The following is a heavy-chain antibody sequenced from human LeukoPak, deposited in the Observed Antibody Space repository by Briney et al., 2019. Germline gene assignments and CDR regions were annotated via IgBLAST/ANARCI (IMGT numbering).Heavy chain of an antibody. CDR2: IYTSGST. J-gene: IGHJ4*02. V-gene: IGHV4-61*02. CDR1: GGSISSGSYY. D-gene: IGHD3-10*01. Sequence: SETLSLTCTVSGGSISSGSYYWSWIRQPAGKGLEWIGRIYTSGSTNYNPSLKSRVTISVDTSKNQFSLKLSSVTAADTAVYYCARSNYYGSGSYLPPRFDYWGQGTLVTVSS. CDR3: ARSNYYGSGSYLPPRFDY.